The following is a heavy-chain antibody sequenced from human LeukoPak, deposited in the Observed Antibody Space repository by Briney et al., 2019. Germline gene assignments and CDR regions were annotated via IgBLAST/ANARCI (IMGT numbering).Heavy chain of an antibody. V-gene: IGHV3-30*18. CDR2: ISYDGSNK. CDR1: GFTFSSYG. D-gene: IGHD3-16*01. Sequence: PGGSLRLSCAASGFTFSSYGMHWVRQAPGKGLEWVAVISYDGSNKYYADSVKGRFTISRDNSKNTLYLQMNSLRAEDTAVYYCAKGVYEGDYWGQGTLVTVSS. J-gene: IGHJ4*02. CDR3: AKGVYEGDY.